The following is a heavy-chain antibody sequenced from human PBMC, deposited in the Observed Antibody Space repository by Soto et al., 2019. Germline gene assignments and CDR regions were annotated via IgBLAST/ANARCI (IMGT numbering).Heavy chain of an antibody. CDR1: GYSLTSYW. CDR2: IYPGDSDT. Sequence: HGESLKISCKGSGYSLTSYWIGWVRQMPGKGLEWMGIIYPGDSDTRYSPSFQGQVTISADKSISTAYLQWSSLKASDTAMYYCARQLDSSGYYWAIWGQGTMVTVSS. CDR3: ARQLDSSGYYWAI. D-gene: IGHD3-22*01. V-gene: IGHV5-51*01. J-gene: IGHJ3*02.